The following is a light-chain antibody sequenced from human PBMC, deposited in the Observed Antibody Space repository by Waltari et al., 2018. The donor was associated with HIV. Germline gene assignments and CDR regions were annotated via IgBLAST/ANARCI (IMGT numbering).Light chain of an antibody. V-gene: IGKV2D-29*01. CDR3: MQSIQLLYT. CDR2: EVS. Sequence: IVITQTPISLSVTPGQPASISCKSSHSLLHCDGKTYLYWYLQKPGQPPQLLMYEVSNRFSGVPGRFSGSGSGTNFTLEISRVEAADVGVYYCMQSIQLLYTFGQGTKLELK. J-gene: IGKJ2*01. CDR1: HSLLHCDGKTY.